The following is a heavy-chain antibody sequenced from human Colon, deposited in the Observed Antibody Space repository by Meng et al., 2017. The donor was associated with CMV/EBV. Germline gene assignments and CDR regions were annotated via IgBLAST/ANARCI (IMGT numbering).Heavy chain of an antibody. CDR1: GYTFTGYY. V-gene: IGHV1-2*02. Sequence: QVQLVQSWVEVKKPGASGMVACKDSGYTFTGYYMHWVRQAPGQGVGGRGWINPNGGGTNNAQKFQGRVTMTRDTSISTAYMELSRLRSDDTAVYYCARDLRVWFGEFKNWGQGTLVTVSS. D-gene: IGHD3-10*01. J-gene: IGHJ4*02. CDR3: ARDLRVWFGEFKN. CDR2: INPNGGGT.